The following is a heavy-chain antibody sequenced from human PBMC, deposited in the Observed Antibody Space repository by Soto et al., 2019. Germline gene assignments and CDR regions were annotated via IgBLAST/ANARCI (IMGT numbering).Heavy chain of an antibody. V-gene: IGHV2-5*02. CDR3: AHRDNDHFDY. J-gene: IGHJ4*02. CDR1: GFSLSTSGVG. CDR2: IYWDNDK. Sequence: QITLKESGPTLVKPTQTLTLTCTFSGFSLSTSGVGVGWIRQPPGKALEWLALIYWDNDKRYSPSLKSRLTIAKDTPKHHVVLTMTNMDPVDTGTYYCAHRDNDHFDYWGQGTLVTVSS.